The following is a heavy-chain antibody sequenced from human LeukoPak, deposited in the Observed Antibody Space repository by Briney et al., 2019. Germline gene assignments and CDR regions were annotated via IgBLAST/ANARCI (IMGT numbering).Heavy chain of an antibody. CDR3: ARGERYCAGDCYLS. D-gene: IGHD2-21*02. CDR2: MYYGAST. V-gene: IGHV4-59*01. CDR1: GGSITDYD. J-gene: IGHJ5*02. Sequence: SETLSLTCTVSGGSITDYDWSWIRQPPGKGLEWIGYMYYGASTNYNPSLKSRVTIAADTSKNQFPLKLSSVTTADTAVYYCARGERYCAGDCYLSWGQGTLVTVSS.